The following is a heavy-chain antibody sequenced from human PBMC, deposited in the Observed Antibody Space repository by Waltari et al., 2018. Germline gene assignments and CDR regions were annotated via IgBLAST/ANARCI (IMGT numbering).Heavy chain of an antibody. D-gene: IGHD1-26*01. CDR3: SRHVSGTYYEDY. CDR1: GYPFFSHW. Sequence: EVQLVQSGAELKKPGESLRISCEASGYPFFSHWISWVRQVPGKGLEWLGGSDPRDSYTNYSPSFHGHVTISVDKSINTAYLQWNSLKASDTATYYCSRHVSGTYYEDYWGQGTLVTVSS. V-gene: IGHV5-10-1*03. J-gene: IGHJ4*02. CDR2: SDPRDSYT.